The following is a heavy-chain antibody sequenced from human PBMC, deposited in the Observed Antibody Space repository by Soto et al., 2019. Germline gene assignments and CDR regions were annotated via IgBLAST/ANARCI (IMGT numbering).Heavy chain of an antibody. D-gene: IGHD5-12*01. CDR1: GDSVSSNSAA. CDR2: TYYRSKWYN. Sequence: PSQTLSLTCAISGDSVSSNSAAWNWIRQSPSRGLKWLGRTYYRSKWYNDYTVSVKSRITINPDTSKNQFSLQLNSVTPEDTAVYYCARAVLYSGYDLRYYFDYWGQGTLVTVSS. V-gene: IGHV6-1*01. J-gene: IGHJ4*02. CDR3: ARAVLYSGYDLRYYFDY.